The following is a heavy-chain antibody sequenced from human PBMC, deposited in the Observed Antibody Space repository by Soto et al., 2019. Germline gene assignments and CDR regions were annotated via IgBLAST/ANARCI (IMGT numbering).Heavy chain of an antibody. D-gene: IGHD5-18*01. CDR2: IYYSGST. J-gene: IGHJ4*02. V-gene: IGHV4-39*01. CDR1: GGSISSSSYY. CDR3: ARQRVIQLWLTGPLNYFDY. Sequence: ASETLSLTCTVSGGSISSSSYYWGWIRQPPGKGLEWIGSIYYSGSTYYNPSLKSRVTISVDTSKNQFSLKLSSVTAADTAVYYCARQRVIQLWLTGPLNYFDYWGQGTLVTVSS.